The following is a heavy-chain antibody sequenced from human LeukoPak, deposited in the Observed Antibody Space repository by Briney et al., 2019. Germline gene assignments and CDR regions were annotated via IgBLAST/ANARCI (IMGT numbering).Heavy chain of an antibody. CDR1: GGSISSGSYY. D-gene: IGHD1-26*01. V-gene: IGHV4-61*02. CDR3: ARHVRWELARPPAV. J-gene: IGHJ4*02. Sequence: PSQTLSLTCTVSGGSISSGSYYWSWIRQPAGKGLEWIGRIYTSGSTYYNPSLKSRVTISVDTSKNQFSLKLSSVTAADTAVYYCARHVRWELARPPAVWGQGTLVTVSS. CDR2: IYTSGST.